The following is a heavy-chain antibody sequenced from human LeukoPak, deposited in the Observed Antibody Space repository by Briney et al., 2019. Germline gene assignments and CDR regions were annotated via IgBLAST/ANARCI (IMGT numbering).Heavy chain of an antibody. CDR1: GGSISSYY. J-gene: IGHJ5*02. V-gene: IGHV4-4*07. Sequence: SETLSLTCTVSGGSISSYYWSWIRQPAGKGLEWIGRIYTSGSTNYNPSLKSRVTMSVDTSKNQFSLKLSSVTAADTAVYYCARDRMNCSGGSCYFMFKESGNWFDPWGQGTLVTVSS. CDR3: ARDRMNCSGGSCYFMFKESGNWFDP. D-gene: IGHD2-15*01. CDR2: IYTSGST.